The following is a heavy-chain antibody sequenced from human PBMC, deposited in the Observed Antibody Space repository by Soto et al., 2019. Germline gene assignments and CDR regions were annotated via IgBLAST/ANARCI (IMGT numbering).Heavy chain of an antibody. Sequence: QMQLQESGPGLVKPSGTLSLTCGVSGGSISSSKWWTWVRQPPEKGPKWIGEIYHSGSTNYNPSPTSPATIALAKSKHGSSLAFPAVTAAATAVCHCPGQKFSSSPDASSRVIGSVGVWCRGIVVSVSS. CDR2: IYHSGST. CDR3: PGQKFSSSPDASSRVIGSVGV. D-gene: IGHD6-6*01. J-gene: IGHJ2*01. V-gene: IGHV4-4*02. CDR1: GGSISSSKW.